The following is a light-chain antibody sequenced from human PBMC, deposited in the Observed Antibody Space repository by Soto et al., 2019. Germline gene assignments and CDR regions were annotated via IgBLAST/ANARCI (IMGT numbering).Light chain of an antibody. J-gene: IGLJ2*01. V-gene: IGLV2-23*02. CDR1: NIDVGRYNL. CDR2: EVT. Sequence: QSVLTQPASVSGSPGQSITSSCTGTNIDVGRYNLVSWYQQRPGQAPQVLIYEVTKRPSGVSDRFSGSKSGNTASLTISGLQAEDEGEYFCCSYAISTTYVIFGGATKLPVL. CDR3: CSYAISTTYVI.